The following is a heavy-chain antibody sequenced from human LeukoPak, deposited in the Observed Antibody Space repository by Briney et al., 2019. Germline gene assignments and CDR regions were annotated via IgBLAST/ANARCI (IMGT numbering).Heavy chain of an antibody. CDR3: ARQTYGSGSYYNLDC. D-gene: IGHD3-10*01. V-gene: IGHV4-39*01. Sequence: PSETLSLTCSVSGGSISSSSYYWGWIRQPPGKGLEWIGTIYYSGSTYYNPSLKSRVTISVDTSKNQFSLKLGPVTAADTAVYYCARQTYGSGSYYNLDCWGQGTLITVSS. CDR1: GGSISSSSYY. CDR2: IYYSGST. J-gene: IGHJ4*02.